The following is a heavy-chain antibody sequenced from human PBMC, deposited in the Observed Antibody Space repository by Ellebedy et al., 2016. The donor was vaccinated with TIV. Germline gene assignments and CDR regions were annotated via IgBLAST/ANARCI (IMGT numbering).Heavy chain of an antibody. CDR2: MSYSGKT. Sequence: MPSETLSLTCTVSGGSISSYYWSWIRQSPGKGLEWIGYMSYSGKTNYSPSLKSRVTISLDTSKNQFSLRLSSVTAADTAVYYCATYKMGRLDYWGQGTLVTVSS. CDR3: ATYKMGRLDY. V-gene: IGHV4-59*08. D-gene: IGHD1-1*01. J-gene: IGHJ4*02. CDR1: GGSISSYY.